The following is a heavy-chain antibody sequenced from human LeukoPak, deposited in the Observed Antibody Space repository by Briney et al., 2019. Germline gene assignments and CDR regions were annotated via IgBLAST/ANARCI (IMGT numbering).Heavy chain of an antibody. CDR3: ARVPVDEYYDTTDY. CDR1: GGSTSSSNW. V-gene: IGHV4-4*02. CDR2: IYHSGST. Sequence: SGTLSLTCAVSGGSTSSSNWWSWVRQPPGKGLEWIGEIYHSGSTNYNPSLKSRVTISVDKSKNQFSLKLSSVTAADTAVYYCARVPVDEYYDTTDYWGQGTLVTDSS. J-gene: IGHJ4*02. D-gene: IGHD3-9*01.